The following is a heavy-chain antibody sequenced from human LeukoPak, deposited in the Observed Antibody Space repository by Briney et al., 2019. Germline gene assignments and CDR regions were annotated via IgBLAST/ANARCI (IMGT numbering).Heavy chain of an antibody. CDR3: AKSGGLSGSGRLAMDV. D-gene: IGHD3-10*01. CDR2: ISGSGGST. J-gene: IGHJ6*02. V-gene: IGHV3-23*01. CDR1: GFTFSTYA. Sequence: GGSLRLSCAASGFTFSTYAMSWVRLAPGKGLELVSCISGSGGSTYYADSVKGRFTSSRDNSNNTLYVQMNSLRVEDTAVYYCAKSGGLSGSGRLAMDVWGQGTTVTVSS.